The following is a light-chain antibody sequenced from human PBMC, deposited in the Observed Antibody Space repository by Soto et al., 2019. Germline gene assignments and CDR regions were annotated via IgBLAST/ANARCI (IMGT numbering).Light chain of an antibody. J-gene: IGKJ4*01. CDR1: QSILNTSNNKIH. V-gene: IGKV4-1*01. CDR2: RAS. Sequence: DIVMTQSPDSLAVSLGERATINCKSSQSILNTSNNKIHLAWYQQKPGRPPKLLIYRASTRDSGVPDRFSGSGSETDFTLTISSLQADDVATYYCQQYFSALLTFGGGTKVEI. CDR3: QQYFSALLT.